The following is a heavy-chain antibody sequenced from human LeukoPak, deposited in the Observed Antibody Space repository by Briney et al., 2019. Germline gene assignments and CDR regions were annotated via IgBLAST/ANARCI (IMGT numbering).Heavy chain of an antibody. Sequence: PSETLSLTCAVYGGSFSGYYWSWIRQPPAKGLEWIGEINHSGSTNYNPSLKSRVTISVDTSKNQFSLKLSSVTAADTAVYYCARGYGSGSYRYDYWGQGTLVTVSS. D-gene: IGHD3-10*01. CDR2: INHSGST. CDR1: GGSFSGYY. J-gene: IGHJ4*02. CDR3: ARGYGSGSYRYDY. V-gene: IGHV4-34*01.